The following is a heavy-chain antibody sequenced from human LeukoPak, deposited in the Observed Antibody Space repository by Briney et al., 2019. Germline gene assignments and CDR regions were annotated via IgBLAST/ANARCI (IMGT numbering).Heavy chain of an antibody. Sequence: ASVKVSCKASGFTFTSYYMHWVRQAPGQGLEWMGIINPGGGSGSTSYAQKFQGRVTMTRDTSTSTVYMELSSLRSEDTAVYFCARDKSGNDCFDPWGQGTLVTVSS. J-gene: IGHJ5*02. CDR2: INPGGGSGST. V-gene: IGHV1-46*01. D-gene: IGHD5-12*01. CDR3: ARDKSGNDCFDP. CDR1: GFTFTSYY.